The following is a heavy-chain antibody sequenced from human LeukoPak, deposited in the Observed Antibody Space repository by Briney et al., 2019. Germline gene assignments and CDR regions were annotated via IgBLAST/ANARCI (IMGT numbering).Heavy chain of an antibody. CDR2: IYYSGST. V-gene: IGHV4-59*08. D-gene: IGHD5-18*01. CDR3: ARRGEYSYDSECYFDY. J-gene: IGHJ4*02. Sequence: SETLSLTRTVSGGSISSYYWSWIRQPPGKGLEWIGYIYYSGSTNYNPSLKSRVTISVDTSKNQFSLKLSSVTAADTAVYYCARRGEYSYDSECYFDYWGQGTLVTVSS. CDR1: GGSISSYY.